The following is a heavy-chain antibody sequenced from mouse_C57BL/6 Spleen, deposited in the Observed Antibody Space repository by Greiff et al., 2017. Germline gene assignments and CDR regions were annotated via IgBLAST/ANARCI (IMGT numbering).Heavy chain of an antibody. D-gene: IGHD2-1*01. Sequence: DVMLVESGGGLVKPGGSLKLSCAASGFTFSSYTMSWVRQTPEKRLEWVATISGGCGNTYYPDSVKGRFTISRDNAKNTLYMQMSSLRSEDTAIYYCARHDYGNYDAMEYWGERTSVTVSS. CDR3: ARHDYGNYDAMEY. J-gene: IGHJ4*01. CDR2: ISGGCGNT. CDR1: GFTFSSYT. V-gene: IGHV5-9*01.